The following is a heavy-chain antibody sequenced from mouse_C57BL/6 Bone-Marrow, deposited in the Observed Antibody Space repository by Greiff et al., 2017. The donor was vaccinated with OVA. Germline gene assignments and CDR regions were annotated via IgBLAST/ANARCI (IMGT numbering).Heavy chain of an antibody. V-gene: IGHV1-53*01. CDR2: INPSNGGT. Sequence: QVQLQQPGTELVKPGASVKLSCKASGYTFTSYWMPWVQQRPGQGLEWIGKINPSNGGTNYNEKFKSKATLTVDKSSSTAYMQLSSLTSEDTAVYYCARLWDYHYYAMDYWGQGTSVTVSS. J-gene: IGHJ4*01. D-gene: IGHD2-4*01. CDR1: GYTFTSYW. CDR3: ARLWDYHYYAMDY.